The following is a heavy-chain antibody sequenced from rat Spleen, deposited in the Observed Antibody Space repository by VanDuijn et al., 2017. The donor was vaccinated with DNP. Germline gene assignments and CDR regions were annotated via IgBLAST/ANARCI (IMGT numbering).Heavy chain of an antibody. V-gene: IGHV5S13*01. CDR1: GFTFSNYG. J-gene: IGHJ4*01. Sequence: EVQLVESGGGLVQPGRSLKLSCAASGFTFSNYGMAWVRQAPTKGLEWVASITNSGGSTYYRDSVKGRFTISRDNAKSSLYLQMNSLRSEDTATYYCARRAMDAWGQGTAVTVSS. CDR3: ARRAMDA. CDR2: ITNSGGST.